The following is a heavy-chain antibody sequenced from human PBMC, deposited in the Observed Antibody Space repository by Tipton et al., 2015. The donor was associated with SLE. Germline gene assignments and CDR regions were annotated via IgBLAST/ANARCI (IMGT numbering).Heavy chain of an antibody. CDR3: ARDPHYDSTGFLDYFDY. V-gene: IGHV5-51*01. Sequence: QSGAEVKKPGESLKISCKGSGFYFSSYWIGWVRQMPGKGLEWMGIIYPGDSDTRYSPSFQGRVTISADKTISAAYLQWSSLEASDTAMYFCARDPHYDSTGFLDYFDYWGQGTLVTVSS. D-gene: IGHD3-22*01. CDR1: GFYFSSYW. J-gene: IGHJ4*01. CDR2: IYPGDSDT.